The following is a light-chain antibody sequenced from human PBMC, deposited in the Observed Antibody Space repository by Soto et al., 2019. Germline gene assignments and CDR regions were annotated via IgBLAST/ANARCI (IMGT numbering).Light chain of an antibody. CDR3: LLYYGGVHV. CDR2: XXX. V-gene: IGLV7-43*01. Sequence: QAVVTQEPSLTVSPGGTVTLTCGSSTGAVTSGYYPNWFQQKPGQAPRPLXXXXXXXXXXXXXXXSGSLLGGKAALTLSRXXXXXXXXYYCLLYYGGVHVFGTGTKLTVL. CDR1: TGAVTSGYY. J-gene: IGLJ1*01.